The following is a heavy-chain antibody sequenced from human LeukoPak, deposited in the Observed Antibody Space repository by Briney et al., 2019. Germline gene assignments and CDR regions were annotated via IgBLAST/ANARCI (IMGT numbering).Heavy chain of an antibody. V-gene: IGHV3-49*03. CDR1: GFTFGDYA. Sequence: TGGSLRLSCTASGFTFGDYAMSWFRQAPGKGLEWVGFIRSKAYGGTTEYAASVKGRFTISRDDSKSIAYLQMNSLKTEDTAVYYCTREYTLLAIDIWGQGTMVTVSS. J-gene: IGHJ3*02. CDR2: IRSKAYGGTT. CDR3: TREYTLLAIDI. D-gene: IGHD2-2*02.